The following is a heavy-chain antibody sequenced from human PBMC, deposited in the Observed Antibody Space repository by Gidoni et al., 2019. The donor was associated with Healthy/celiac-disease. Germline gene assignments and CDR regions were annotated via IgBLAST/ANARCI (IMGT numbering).Heavy chain of an antibody. CDR1: GFTFSSYA. CDR3: AKGGQIAARIPGLDY. CDR2: ISGSGGST. Sequence: EVQLLESGVGLVQPGGSLSLSCAASGFTFSSYAMSWVRQAPGKGLEWVSAISGSGGSTYDADSVKGRFTISRDNSKNTLYLQMNSLRAEDTAVYYCAKGGQIAARIPGLDYWGQGTLVTVSS. D-gene: IGHD6-6*01. J-gene: IGHJ4*02. V-gene: IGHV3-23*01.